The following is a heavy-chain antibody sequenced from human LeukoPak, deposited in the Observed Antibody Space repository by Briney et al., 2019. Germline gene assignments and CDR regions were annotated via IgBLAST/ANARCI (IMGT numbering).Heavy chain of an antibody. J-gene: IGHJ4*02. D-gene: IGHD3-3*01. CDR2: ISPGSSYK. V-gene: IGHV3-11*05. Sequence: GGSLRLSCRASTFTFSDDYMGWIRQAPGKGPEWVSSISPGSSYKFCADSVEGRFTISRDYAKNSVYLQMNNLRVDDTAVYSCATETLGIFEFWGQGSLVTVSS. CDR3: ATETLGIFEF. CDR1: TFTFSDDY.